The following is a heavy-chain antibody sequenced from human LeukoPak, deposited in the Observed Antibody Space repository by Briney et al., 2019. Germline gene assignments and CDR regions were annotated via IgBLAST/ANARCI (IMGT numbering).Heavy chain of an antibody. CDR1: GYTFTSFY. V-gene: IGHV1-46*01. CDR2: INPSGGST. J-gene: IGHJ4*02. CDR3: ARDGYSSAKYYFDY. D-gene: IGHD6-19*01. Sequence: ASVNVSCKASGYTFTSFYIHWLRQAPGQGLEWMGIINPSGGSTSYAQKFQGRVTMTRDTSTSTVYMELSSLRSEDTAVYYCARDGYSSAKYYFDYWGQGTLVTVSS.